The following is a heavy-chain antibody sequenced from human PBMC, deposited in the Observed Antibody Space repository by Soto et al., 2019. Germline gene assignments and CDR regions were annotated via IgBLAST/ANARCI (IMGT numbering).Heavy chain of an antibody. J-gene: IGHJ6*02. CDR2: VYYTGST. D-gene: IGHD3-22*01. CDR1: NGSISNYF. Sequence: SETLSLTCTVSNGSISNYFWSWIRQSPGKGLEWIGYVYYTGSTSYNPSLKGRVTMSVDTSKMQFSLKLSSVTAADTAVYYCARYSSGRPGNGMDVWGQGTKVTVSS. V-gene: IGHV4-59*01. CDR3: ARYSSGRPGNGMDV.